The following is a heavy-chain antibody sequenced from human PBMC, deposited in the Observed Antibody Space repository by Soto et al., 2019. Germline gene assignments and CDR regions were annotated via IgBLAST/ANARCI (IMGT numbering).Heavy chain of an antibody. CDR1: GFTFSNYA. D-gene: IGHD3-3*01. CDR3: AKDGDFWSGSPKYYFDY. J-gene: IGHJ4*02. CDR2: ISGSGGST. Sequence: GGSLRLSCAASGFTFSNYAMTWVRQAPGKGLEWVSAISGSGGSTYYADSVKGRFTISRDNSKNTLYLQMNSLRAEDTAVYYCAKDGDFWSGSPKYYFDYWGQGTLVTVSS. V-gene: IGHV3-23*01.